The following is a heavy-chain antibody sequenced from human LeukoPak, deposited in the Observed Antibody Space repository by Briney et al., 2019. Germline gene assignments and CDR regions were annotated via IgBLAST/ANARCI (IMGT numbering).Heavy chain of an antibody. CDR2: IYHSGST. V-gene: IGHV4-38-2*02. CDR1: GGSISSYY. D-gene: IGHD4-11*01. J-gene: IGHJ4*02. CDR3: ARRDDYSSLGFDY. Sequence: SETLSLTCTVSGGSISSYYWGWIRQPPGKGLEWIGSIYHSGSTYYNPSLKSRVTISVDTSKNQFSLKLSSVTAADTAVYYCARRDDYSSLGFDYWGQGTLVTVSS.